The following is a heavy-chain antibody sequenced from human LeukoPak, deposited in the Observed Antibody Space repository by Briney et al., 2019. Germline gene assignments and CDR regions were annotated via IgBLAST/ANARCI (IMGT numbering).Heavy chain of an antibody. CDR3: WVPATAGEEDY. J-gene: IGHJ4*02. CDR1: GFTFSSYW. CDR2: INSDGNIT. Sequence: PGGSLRLSCAASGFTFSSYWMHWVRQAPGMGLVWVSRINSDGNITNYADSVKGRFTISRDNVRNTLYLQMNSLTAEDTAVYYCWVPATAGEEDYWGQGTLVTVSS. V-gene: IGHV3-74*01. D-gene: IGHD3-16*01.